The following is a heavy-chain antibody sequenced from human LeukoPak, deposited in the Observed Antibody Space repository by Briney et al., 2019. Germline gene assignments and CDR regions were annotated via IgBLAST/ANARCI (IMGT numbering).Heavy chain of an antibody. CDR1: GGTFSSYA. CDR3: ARDPVGRYYYYYYMDV. CDR2: INPNSGGT. Sequence: ASVKVSCKASGGTFSSYAISWVRQAPGQGLEWMGWINPNSGGTNYAQKFQGRVTVTRDTSISTAYMELSRLRSDDTAVYYCARDPVGRYYYYYYMDVWGKGTTVTVSS. D-gene: IGHD1-26*01. J-gene: IGHJ6*03. V-gene: IGHV1-2*02.